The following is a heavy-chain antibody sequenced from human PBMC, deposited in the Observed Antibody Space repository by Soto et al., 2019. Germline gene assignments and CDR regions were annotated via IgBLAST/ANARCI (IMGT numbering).Heavy chain of an antibody. CDR2: INAGNGNT. J-gene: IGHJ6*02. D-gene: IGHD6-13*01. CDR1: GYTFTSYA. V-gene: IGHV1-3*01. CDR3: ARDPIAAAGMGSYYYYGMDV. Sequence: ASVKVSCKASGYTFTSYAMHWVRQAPGQRLEWMGWINAGNGNTKYSQKFQGRVTITRDTSASTAYMELSSLRSEDTAVYYCARDPIAAAGMGSYYYYGMDVWGQGTTVTVSS.